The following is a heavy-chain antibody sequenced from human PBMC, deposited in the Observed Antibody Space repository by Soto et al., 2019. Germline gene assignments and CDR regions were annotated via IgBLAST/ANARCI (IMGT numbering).Heavy chain of an antibody. CDR1: GFTFSSYG. CDR2: IWYDGSNK. Sequence: QVQLVESGGGVVQPGRSLRLSCAASGFTFSSYGMHWVRQAPGKGLEWVAVIWYDGSNKYYADSVKGRFTISRDNSKNTLYLQMNSLRAEDTAVYYCARDSHFYYYGMDVWGQGTTVTVSS. J-gene: IGHJ6*02. CDR3: ARDSHFYYYGMDV. V-gene: IGHV3-33*01.